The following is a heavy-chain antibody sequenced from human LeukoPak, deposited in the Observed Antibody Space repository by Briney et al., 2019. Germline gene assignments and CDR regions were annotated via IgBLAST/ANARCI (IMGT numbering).Heavy chain of an antibody. V-gene: IGHV3-23*01. D-gene: IGHD3-16*01. Sequence: QPGGSLRLSCAASQFIFSTYAMSWVRQAPGKGLEWVSGITSSGGSTYYADSVKGRSTISRDNAKNSLYLQMNGLGAEDTAVYYCARELNGYGYYFFDYWGPGTLVTVSS. CDR3: ARELNGYGYYFFDY. CDR1: QFIFSTYA. J-gene: IGHJ4*02. CDR2: ITSSGGST.